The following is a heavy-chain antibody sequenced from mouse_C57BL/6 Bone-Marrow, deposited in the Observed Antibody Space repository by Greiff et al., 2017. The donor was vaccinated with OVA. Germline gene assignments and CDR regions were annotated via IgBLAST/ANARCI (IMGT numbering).Heavy chain of an antibody. J-gene: IGHJ1*03. CDR3: ARHYYGSSYVWYFDV. Sequence: DVQLQESGGGLVQPGGSLSLSCAASGFTFTDYYMSWVRQPPGKALEWLGFIRNKANGYTTEYSASVKGRFTISRDNSQSILYLQMNALRAEDSATYYCARHYYGSSYVWYFDVWGTGTTVTVSS. CDR1: GFTFTDYY. V-gene: IGHV7-3*01. CDR2: IRNKANGYTT. D-gene: IGHD1-1*01.